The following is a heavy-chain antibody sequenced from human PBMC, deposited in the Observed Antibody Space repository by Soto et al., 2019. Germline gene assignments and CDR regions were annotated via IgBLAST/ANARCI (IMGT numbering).Heavy chain of an antibody. J-gene: IGHJ4*02. CDR1: VYNFFGFH. Sequence: GASVKVSCKTSVYNFFGFHIHWVRQAPGQGLEWMGGITPGNGDTNYAQPFQGRVTLTRDTSIDTAYMDLSGLKSDDTAVYYCARERIAGPFDNWGQGTLVTVSS. CDR3: ARERIAGPFDN. V-gene: IGHV1-2*02. CDR2: ITPGNGDT. D-gene: IGHD1-26*01.